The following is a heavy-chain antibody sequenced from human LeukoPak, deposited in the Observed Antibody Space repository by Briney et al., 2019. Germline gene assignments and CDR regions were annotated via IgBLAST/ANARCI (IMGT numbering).Heavy chain of an antibody. CDR3: ADPTPRGTSDI. V-gene: IGHV3-72*01. CDR2: IKNKASRYTT. J-gene: IGHJ3*02. D-gene: IGHD4-17*01. CDR1: GFTFSSYA. Sequence: QTGGSLRLSCAASGFTFSSYAMSWVRQTPGKGLEWVGLIKNKASRYTTQYAPSVRGRFTISRDDSRNSVYLQMNSLRTEDTAVYYCADPTPRGTSDIWGRGTMVTVSS.